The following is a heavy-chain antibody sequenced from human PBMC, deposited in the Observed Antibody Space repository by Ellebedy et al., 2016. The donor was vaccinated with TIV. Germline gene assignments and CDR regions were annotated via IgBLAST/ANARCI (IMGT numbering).Heavy chain of an antibody. D-gene: IGHD1-26*01. CDR2: ISAYNGET. V-gene: IGHV1-18*01. J-gene: IGHJ3*01. CDR1: GYTFTDFG. CDR3: ARPRTWELNDAFDL. Sequence: ASVKVSXXASGYTFTDFGITWVRQAPGQGLEWMGWISAYNGETAYAQKLQGRVTMTADTSTSTTYMELRNLRSDDTAVYYCARPRTWELNDAFDLWGQGTMVTVSS.